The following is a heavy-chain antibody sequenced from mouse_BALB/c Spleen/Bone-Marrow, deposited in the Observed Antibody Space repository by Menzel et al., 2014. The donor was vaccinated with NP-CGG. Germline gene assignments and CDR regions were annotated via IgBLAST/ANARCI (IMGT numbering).Heavy chain of an antibody. J-gene: IGHJ3*01. D-gene: IGHD2-4*01. CDR2: IYPYNGNT. CDR3: ARGVYYDYDVWFAN. V-gene: IGHV1S29*02. Sequence: EVQLQQSGPELVKPGASVKISCKASGYTFTEYNMHWVEQNHGKRLEWIGYIYPYNGNTGYNQKFKSKATLTVDNSSSTAYMELRSLTSEDSAVYYCARGVYYDYDVWFANWGQGTLVTISA. CDR1: GYTFTEYN.